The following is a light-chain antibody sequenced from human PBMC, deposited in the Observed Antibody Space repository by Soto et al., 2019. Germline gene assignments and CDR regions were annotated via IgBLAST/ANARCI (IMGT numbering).Light chain of an antibody. CDR3: QQSYYTPFT. CDR1: RNIGTS. V-gene: IGKV1-39*01. Sequence: DIPMTQSPSSLSPSVGDRVTITCRASRNIGTSLNWYQQTPRKAPNLLIYSATSLQSGVPSRFSGSGYGAVFTLTIATLHPEDFGTYFCQQSYYTPFTFGQGTRVEI. CDR2: SAT. J-gene: IGKJ2*01.